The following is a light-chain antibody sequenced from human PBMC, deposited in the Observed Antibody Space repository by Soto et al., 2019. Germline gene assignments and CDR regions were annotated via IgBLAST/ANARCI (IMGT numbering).Light chain of an antibody. CDR2: AAA. CDR3: QQYLSSPYT. Sequence: AIRMTQSPSSISASTGDRVTITCRASQGISSFLAWYQQKPGKAPKLLIYAAATLQRGAPSRFSASGSGTDFTLTISRLQSEDFATYYCQQYLSSPYTFGQGTKLEI. V-gene: IGKV1-8*01. J-gene: IGKJ2*01. CDR1: QGISSF.